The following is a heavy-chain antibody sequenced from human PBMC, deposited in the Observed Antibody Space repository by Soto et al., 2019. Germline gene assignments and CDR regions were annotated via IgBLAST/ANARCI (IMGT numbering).Heavy chain of an antibody. CDR3: ASRSGSYYSQYFQH. CDR1: GGTFSSYA. J-gene: IGHJ1*01. V-gene: IGHV1-69*13. CDR2: IIPIFGTA. Sequence: GASVKVSCKASGGTFSSYAISWVRQAPGQGLEWMGGIIPIFGTANYAQKFQGRVTITADESTSTAYMELSSLRSEDTAVYYCASRSGSYYSQYFQHWGQGTLVTVSS. D-gene: IGHD1-26*01.